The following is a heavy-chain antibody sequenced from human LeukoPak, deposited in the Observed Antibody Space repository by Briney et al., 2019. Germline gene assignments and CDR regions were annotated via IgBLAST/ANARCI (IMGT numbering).Heavy chain of an antibody. CDR3: ARSKGHLDS. CDR1: GDSVSSNSAA. Sequence: SQTLSLTCAISGDSVSSNSAAWNWIRQSPSRGLEWLGRTYYRSKWFNDYAASVRSRITIKPDTPSNQLSLQLNSVTPEDTAMYFCARSKGHLDSWGQGTLVTVSS. V-gene: IGHV6-1*01. CDR2: TYYRSKWFN. J-gene: IGHJ4*02.